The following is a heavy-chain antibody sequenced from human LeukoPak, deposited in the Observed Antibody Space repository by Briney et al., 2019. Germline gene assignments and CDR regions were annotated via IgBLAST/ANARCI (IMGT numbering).Heavy chain of an antibody. Sequence: GGSLRLSCAASGFTFSGFWMHWVRQTPGKGLEWVSAISGSGVSTYYADSVKGRFTISRDNSKNSLYLQVNSLRAEDTAVYYCAKCILTGYYKGYMDVWGKGTTVTISS. CDR1: GFTFSGFW. D-gene: IGHD3-9*01. CDR2: ISGSGVST. J-gene: IGHJ6*03. V-gene: IGHV3-23*01. CDR3: AKCILTGYYKGYMDV.